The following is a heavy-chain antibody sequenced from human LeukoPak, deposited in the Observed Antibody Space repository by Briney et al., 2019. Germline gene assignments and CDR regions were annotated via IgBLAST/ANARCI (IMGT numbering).Heavy chain of an antibody. CDR3: ARDSLRHPLDY. V-gene: IGHV4-31*03. J-gene: IGHJ4*02. CDR2: IYYSGST. Sequence: PSQTLSLTSTVSGGSISSGGYYWSWIRQHPGKGLEWVGYIYYSGSTYYNPSLKSRVTISVDTSKNQFSLKLSSVTAADTAVYYCARDSLRHPLDYWGQGTLVTVSS. CDR1: GGSISSGGYY.